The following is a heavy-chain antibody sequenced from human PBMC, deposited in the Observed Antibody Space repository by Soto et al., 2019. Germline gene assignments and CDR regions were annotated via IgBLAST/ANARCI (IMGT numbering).Heavy chain of an antibody. D-gene: IGHD6-19*01. CDR1: GFTFSSYA. V-gene: IGHV3-23*01. J-gene: IGHJ4*02. CDR2: ISGSGGST. CDR3: TMGGQWLPYDY. Sequence: EVPLLESGGGLVQPGGSLRLSCAASGFTFSSYAMSWVRQAPGKGLEWVSAISGSGGSTYYADSVKGRFTISRDNSKNTLELQMNSLRAGDTAVYYCTMGGQWLPYDYWGQGTLVTVSS.